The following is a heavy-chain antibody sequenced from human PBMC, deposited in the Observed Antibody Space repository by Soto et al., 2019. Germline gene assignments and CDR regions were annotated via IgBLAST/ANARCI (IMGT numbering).Heavy chain of an antibody. J-gene: IGHJ4*02. V-gene: IGHV4-59*01. CDR3: ARDDSGFSGSHYIDYFNY. CDR2: VYYSGST. D-gene: IGHD1-26*01. CDR1: GGSINNYY. Sequence: SETLSLTCTVSGGSINNYYWSSIRQPPGKGLEWIGHVYYSGSTHHNPSLKSRVTMSVDASRNLFSLKLSSLTSEDTAVYYCARDDSGFSGSHYIDYFNYWGQGALVTVSS.